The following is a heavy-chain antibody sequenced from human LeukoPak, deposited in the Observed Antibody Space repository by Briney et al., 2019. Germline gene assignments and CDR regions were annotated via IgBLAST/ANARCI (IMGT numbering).Heavy chain of an antibody. Sequence: SETLSLTCTVSGGSISSFYWSWIRQPPGKGLEWIAYIDYRGSATYNPSLRSRVTISVDTSRNQFSLKLYSVTAADTAVYYCAGSRGGYSYDHAAFEIWGQGTMVTVSS. CDR1: GGSISSFY. D-gene: IGHD5-24*01. J-gene: IGHJ3*02. V-gene: IGHV4-59*01. CDR3: AGSRGGYSYDHAAFEI. CDR2: IDYRGSA.